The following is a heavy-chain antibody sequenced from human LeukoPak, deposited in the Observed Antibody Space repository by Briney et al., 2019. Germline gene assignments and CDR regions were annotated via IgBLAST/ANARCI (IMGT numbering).Heavy chain of an antibody. D-gene: IGHD2-15*01. Sequence: SVKVSCKASGGTFSSCAISWVRQAPGQGLEWMGGIIPIFGTANYAQKFQGRVTITADESTSTAYMELSSLRSEDTAVYYCARGIVVVAATLYYYYGMDVWGKGPTVTVSS. CDR2: IIPIFGTA. V-gene: IGHV1-69*13. CDR1: GGTFSSCA. CDR3: ARGIVVVAATLYYYYGMDV. J-gene: IGHJ6*04.